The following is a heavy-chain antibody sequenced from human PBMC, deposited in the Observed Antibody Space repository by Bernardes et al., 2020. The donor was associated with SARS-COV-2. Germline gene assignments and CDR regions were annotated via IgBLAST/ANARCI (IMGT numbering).Heavy chain of an antibody. J-gene: IGHJ4*02. Sequence: GSSLRLFCAASGFTFSSYWMSWVRQAPGKGLEWVANIKQDGSEKYYVDSVKGRFTISRDNAKNSLYLQMNSLRAEDTAVYYCARVYSSSWYFDYWGQGTLVTVSS. CDR1: GFTFSSYW. V-gene: IGHV3-7*04. D-gene: IGHD6-13*01. CDR2: IKQDGSEK. CDR3: ARVYSSSWYFDY.